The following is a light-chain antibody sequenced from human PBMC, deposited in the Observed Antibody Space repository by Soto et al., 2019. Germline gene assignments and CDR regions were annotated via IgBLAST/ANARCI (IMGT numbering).Light chain of an antibody. CDR3: QQFGGSSYT. Sequence: EIVLTQSPATLSLSPGERATLSRRASQSVSSSYLAWYQQKPGQAPRLLIFGASSRATGIPDRFSGRGSGTDFTLTISTLEPEDFAVYYCQQFGGSSYTFGQGTKVEI. J-gene: IGKJ2*01. V-gene: IGKV3-20*01. CDR2: GAS. CDR1: QSVSSSY.